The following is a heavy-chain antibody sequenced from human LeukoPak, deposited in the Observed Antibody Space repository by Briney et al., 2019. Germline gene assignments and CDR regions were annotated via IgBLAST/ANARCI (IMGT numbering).Heavy chain of an antibody. CDR2: IYHSGRT. Sequence: SETLSLTCTVSGYSISSGYYWGWIRQPPGKGLEWIGSIYHSGRTFYNPSLKSRVTISVDTSKNQFSLKLTSVTAADTAVYYCARLHPPATRFDYWGQGTLVTVSS. CDR3: ARLHPPATRFDY. V-gene: IGHV4-38-2*02. D-gene: IGHD5-24*01. CDR1: GYSISSGYY. J-gene: IGHJ4*02.